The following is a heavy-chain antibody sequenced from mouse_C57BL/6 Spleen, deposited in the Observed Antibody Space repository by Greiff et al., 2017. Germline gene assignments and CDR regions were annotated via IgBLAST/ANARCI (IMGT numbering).Heavy chain of an antibody. CDR3: AREGAYGNYFDY. J-gene: IGHJ2*01. CDR1: GYTFTDYY. D-gene: IGHD2-1*01. CDR2: IYPGSGNT. Sequence: QVQLQQSGAELVRPGASVKLSCKASGYTFTDYYINWVKQRPGQGLEWIARIYPGSGNTYYNEKFKGKATLTAEKSSSTAYMQLSSLTSEDSAVYFCAREGAYGNYFDYWGQGTTLTVSS. V-gene: IGHV1-76*01.